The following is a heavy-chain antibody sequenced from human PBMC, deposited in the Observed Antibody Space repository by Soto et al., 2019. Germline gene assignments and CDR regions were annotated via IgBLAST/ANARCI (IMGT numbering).Heavy chain of an antibody. Sequence: SETLSLTCAVSGGSFRGYFWSWIRQSPDKGLEWIGGINDSGSTYYNPSFKSRLTISVDTSKSQISLTLTSVTAADSAVYYCQGGDFWGQGTRVTVSS. V-gene: IGHV4-34*01. J-gene: IGHJ4*02. CDR3: QGGDF. D-gene: IGHD3-16*01. CDR1: GGSFRGYF. CDR2: INDSGST.